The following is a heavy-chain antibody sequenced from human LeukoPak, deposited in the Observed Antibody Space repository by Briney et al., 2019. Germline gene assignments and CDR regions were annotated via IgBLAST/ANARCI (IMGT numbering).Heavy chain of an antibody. CDR2: VDSDGTTT. D-gene: IGHD6-13*01. CDR1: GGTISGYW. CDR3: ARIITAAAADC. Sequence: WVSLRLSCVASGGTISGYWMHWVRQAPGKGLAGVCRVDSDGTTTRYADSVKGRFTISRDNAKNTVYLQMNSLRAEDTAVYYCARIITAAAADCWGQGTLVAVSS. V-gene: IGHV3-74*01. J-gene: IGHJ4*02.